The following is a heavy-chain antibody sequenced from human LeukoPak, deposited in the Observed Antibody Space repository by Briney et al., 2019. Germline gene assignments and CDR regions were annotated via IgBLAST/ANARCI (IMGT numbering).Heavy chain of an antibody. J-gene: IGHJ4*02. D-gene: IGHD1-14*01. CDR2: ISGSGGST. V-gene: IGHV3-23*01. CDR1: GFSFSNYA. Sequence: PGGSLRLSCAASGFSFSNYAMNWVRRAPGKGLEWVSAISGSGGSTYYADSVKGRFTISRDNSKNTLFLQMNSLRAEDTAVYYCAKPARTDYADYWGQGALVTVSS. CDR3: AKPARTDYADY.